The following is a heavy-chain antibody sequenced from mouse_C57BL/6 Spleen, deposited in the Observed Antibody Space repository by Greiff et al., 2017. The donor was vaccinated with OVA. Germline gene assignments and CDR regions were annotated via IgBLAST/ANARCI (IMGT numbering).Heavy chain of an antibody. CDR3: ARLYSNYLDY. V-gene: IGHV5-6*01. J-gene: IGHJ2*01. D-gene: IGHD2-5*01. Sequence: EVQLVESGGDLVKPGGSLKLSCAASGFTFSSYGMSWVRQTPDKRLEWVATISSGGSYTYYPDSVKGRFTISRDNAKNTLYLQMSSLKSEDTAMYCCARLYSNYLDYWGQGTTLTVSS. CDR1: GFTFSSYG. CDR2: ISSGGSYT.